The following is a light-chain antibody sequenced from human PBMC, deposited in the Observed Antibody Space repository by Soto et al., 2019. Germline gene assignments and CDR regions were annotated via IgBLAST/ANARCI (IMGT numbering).Light chain of an antibody. CDR3: QQYFTSPIT. CDR1: QSVNSR. CDR2: GAS. V-gene: IGKV3-20*01. Sequence: EIVLTQSPGTLSLSPGEGATLSCRASQSVNSRLAWYQQKPGQAPRLLISGASNRASGIPARFSAWGSGTDFTLTISRVDPADFAFYYCQQYFTSPITFGQGTRLEI. J-gene: IGKJ5*01.